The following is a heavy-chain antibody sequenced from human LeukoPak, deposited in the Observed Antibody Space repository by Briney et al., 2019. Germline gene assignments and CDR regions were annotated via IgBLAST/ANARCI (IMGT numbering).Heavy chain of an antibody. D-gene: IGHD3-3*01. CDR2: INPNSGGT. Sequence: GASVKVSCKASGYTFTGYYMHWVRQAPGQGLEWMGWINPNSGGTNYAQKFQGRVTMTRDTSISTAYMELSRLISDDTAVYYCASLHMGITIFGVVSSRENAFDIWGQGTMVTVSS. J-gene: IGHJ3*02. CDR3: ASLHMGITIFGVVSSRENAFDI. V-gene: IGHV1-2*02. CDR1: GYTFTGYY.